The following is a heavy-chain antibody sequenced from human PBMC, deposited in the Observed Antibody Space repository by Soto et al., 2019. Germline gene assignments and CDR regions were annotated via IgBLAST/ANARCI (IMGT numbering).Heavy chain of an antibody. J-gene: IGHJ4*02. V-gene: IGHV4-30-4*08. CDR2: IYYSGST. CDR1: GGSISSSSYY. D-gene: IGHD3-22*01. CDR3: ARDAMYYYDSSGYSGNFVY. Sequence: SETLSLTCTVSGGSISSSSYYWGWIRQPPGKGLEWIGYIYYSGSTYYNPSLKSRVTISVDTSKNQFSLKLSSVTAADTAVYYCARDAMYYYDSSGYSGNFVYWGQGTLVTVSS.